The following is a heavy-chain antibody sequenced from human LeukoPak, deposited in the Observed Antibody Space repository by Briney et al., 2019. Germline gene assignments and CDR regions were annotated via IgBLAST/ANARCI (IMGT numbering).Heavy chain of an antibody. V-gene: IGHV4-59*01. Sequence: SETLSLTCTVSGGPISTYYWSWIRQPPGKELEWIGYNSYSGSTNYNPSLKSRVTISVDKSKNQFSLKLSSVTASDTPAHQFVSVLVWCMDVWGKGTTVTVSS. CDR2: NSYSGST. D-gene: IGHD3-10*01. J-gene: IGHJ6*03. CDR1: GGPISTYY. CDR3: VSVLVWCMDV.